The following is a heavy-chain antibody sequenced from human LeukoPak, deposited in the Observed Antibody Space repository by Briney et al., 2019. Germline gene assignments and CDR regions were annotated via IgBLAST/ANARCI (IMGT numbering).Heavy chain of an antibody. J-gene: IGHJ4*02. D-gene: IGHD3-22*01. CDR1: GFTFTRSA. CDR2: IVVGSGNT. V-gene: IGHV1-58*02. CDR3: ASEDYFDSSGFGSN. Sequence: SVKVSCKASGFTFTRSAMQWVRQARGQRLEWIGWIVVGSGNTNYAQKFQERLTITRDMSTSTAYMELSSLRSEDTAVYYCASEDYFDSSGFGSNWGQGTLVTVSS.